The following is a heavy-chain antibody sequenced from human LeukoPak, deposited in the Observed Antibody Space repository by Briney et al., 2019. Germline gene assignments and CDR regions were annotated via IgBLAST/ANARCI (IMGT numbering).Heavy chain of an antibody. Sequence: GASVKVSCKASGYTFTSYAMNWVRQAPGQGLEWMGWINTNTGNPTYAQGLTGRFVFSLDTSVSTAYLQISSLKAEDTAVYYCARDYHCSSTSCYAGGGDYWGQGTLVTVSS. V-gene: IGHV7-4-1*02. CDR2: INTNTGNP. CDR3: ARDYHCSSTSCYAGGGDY. D-gene: IGHD2-2*01. CDR1: GYTFTSYA. J-gene: IGHJ4*02.